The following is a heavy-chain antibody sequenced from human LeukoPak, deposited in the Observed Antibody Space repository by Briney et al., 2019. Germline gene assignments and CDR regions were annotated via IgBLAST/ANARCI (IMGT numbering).Heavy chain of an antibody. CDR3: ARVVQLLFMFKVNWFDP. CDR2: IYHSGST. V-gene: IGHV4-4*02. Sequence: SETLSLTCAVSGGSISSSNWWSWVRPPPGKGLEWIGEIYHSGSTNYNPSLKSRVTISVDKSKNQFSLKLCSVTAADTAVYYCARVVQLLFMFKVNWFDPWGQGTLVTVSS. D-gene: IGHD2-2*01. CDR1: GGSISSSNW. J-gene: IGHJ5*02.